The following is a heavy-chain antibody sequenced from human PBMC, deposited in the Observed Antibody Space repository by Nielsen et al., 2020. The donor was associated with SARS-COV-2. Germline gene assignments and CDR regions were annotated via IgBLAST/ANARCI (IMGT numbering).Heavy chain of an antibody. Sequence: ASVKVSCKASGYTFTGYYMHWVRQAPGQGLEWMGRINPNRGGTNYAQKFQGRVTMTRDTSIRTAYMELSRLRSDDTAVYYCASISDSSSWYPIDYWGQGTLVTVSS. CDR1: GYTFTGYY. D-gene: IGHD6-13*01. V-gene: IGHV1-2*06. CDR3: ASISDSSSWYPIDY. CDR2: INPNRGGT. J-gene: IGHJ4*02.